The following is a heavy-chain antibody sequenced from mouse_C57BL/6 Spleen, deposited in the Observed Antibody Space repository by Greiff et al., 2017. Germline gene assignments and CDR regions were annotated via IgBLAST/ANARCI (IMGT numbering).Heavy chain of an antibody. D-gene: IGHD2-10*01. Sequence: EVKVEESGEGLVKPGGSLKLSCAASGFTFSSYAMSWVRQTPEKRLEWVAYLSSGGDYIYYADTVKGRFTISRDNARNTLYLQMSSLKSEDTAMYYCTSPYSSAWFAYWGQGTLVTVSA. CDR2: LSSGGDYI. CDR1: GFTFSSYA. J-gene: IGHJ3*01. V-gene: IGHV5-9-1*02. CDR3: TSPYSSAWFAY.